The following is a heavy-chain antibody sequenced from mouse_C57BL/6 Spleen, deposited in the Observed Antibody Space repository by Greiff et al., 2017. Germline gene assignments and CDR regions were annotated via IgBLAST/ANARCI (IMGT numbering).Heavy chain of an antibody. D-gene: IGHD1-2*01. V-gene: IGHV1-61*01. J-gene: IGHJ2*01. CDR1: GYTFTSYW. Sequence: QVQLKQPGAELVRPGSSVKLSCKASGYTFTSYWMDWVKQRPGQGLEWIGNIYPSDSETHYNQKFKDKATLTVDKSSSTAYMQLSSLTSEDSAVYYCARRVTTADYFDYWGQGTTLTVSS. CDR3: ARRVTTADYFDY. CDR2: IYPSDSET.